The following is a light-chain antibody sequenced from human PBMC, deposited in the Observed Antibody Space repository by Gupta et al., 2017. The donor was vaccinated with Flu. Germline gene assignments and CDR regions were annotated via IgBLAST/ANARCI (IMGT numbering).Light chain of an antibody. J-gene: IGKJ1*01. CDR3: QHAGSSLWT. CDR1: QSVSSSY. Sequence: EIVLTQSPGTLSLSPGERATLSCRASQSVSSSYLAWYQQKPGQAPRLLIYDASTRAIGIPDRFSGSGSGTDFTLTISRLEPEDFAVYYCQHAGSSLWTFGEGTKVEIK. V-gene: IGKV3-20*01. CDR2: DAS.